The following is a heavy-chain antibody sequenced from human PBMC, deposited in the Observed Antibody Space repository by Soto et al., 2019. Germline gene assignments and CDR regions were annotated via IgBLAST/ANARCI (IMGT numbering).Heavy chain of an antibody. V-gene: IGHV3-30-3*01. CDR1: GFTFSSYA. Sequence: QVQLVESGGGVVQPGRSLRLSCAASGFTFSSYAMQWVRQAPGKGLEWVAVISYDGSNKYYADSVKGRFTISRDNSKNTLYLQMNSLRAEDTAVYYCARVDSSSSGDYWGQGTLVTVSS. CDR2: ISYDGSNK. D-gene: IGHD6-6*01. CDR3: ARVDSSSSGDY. J-gene: IGHJ4*02.